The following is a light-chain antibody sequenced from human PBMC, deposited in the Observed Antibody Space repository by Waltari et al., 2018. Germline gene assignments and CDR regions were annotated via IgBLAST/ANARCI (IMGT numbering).Light chain of an antibody. CDR3: CSFAAGSILV. V-gene: IGLV2-23*01. J-gene: IGLJ3*02. CDR2: EGN. Sequence: QSALTQPASVSGSPGQSITISCTGTCSDVGTYNLVSWYQHHPDKAPKLIIYEGNKRPSGVSNRFSGSKSGNTASLTISGLQAEDEADYYCCSFAAGSILVFGGGTKLTVL. CDR1: CSDVGTYNL.